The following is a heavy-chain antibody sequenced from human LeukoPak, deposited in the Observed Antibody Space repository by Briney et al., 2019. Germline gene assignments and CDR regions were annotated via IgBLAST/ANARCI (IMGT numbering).Heavy chain of an antibody. Sequence: SETLSLTCTFSLDSTTSNFWSWVRQPPGKGLEWIGEIHRSGSPDYNPSLQSRVTISIDRSRNQIVLELSSVTAADTAVYYCAREILGGFNPGAYWGQGTLVTVSS. CDR1: LDSTTSNF. CDR3: AREILGGFNPGAY. D-gene: IGHD1-14*01. CDR2: IHRSGSP. V-gene: IGHV4-4*02. J-gene: IGHJ4*02.